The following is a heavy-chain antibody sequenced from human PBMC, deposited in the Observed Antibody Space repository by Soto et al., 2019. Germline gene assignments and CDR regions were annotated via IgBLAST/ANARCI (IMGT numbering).Heavy chain of an antibody. CDR3: ASLFGESALDGMDV. V-gene: IGHV3-48*03. J-gene: IGHJ6*01. Sequence: PGGSLRLSCAASGFTFSSYEMNWVRQAPGKGLEWVSYISSSGSTIYYADSVKGRFTISRDNAKNSLYLQMNSLRAEDTAVYYCASLFGESALDGMDVWGQGTTVTVSS. CDR2: ISSSGSTI. CDR1: GFTFSSYE. D-gene: IGHD3-10*02.